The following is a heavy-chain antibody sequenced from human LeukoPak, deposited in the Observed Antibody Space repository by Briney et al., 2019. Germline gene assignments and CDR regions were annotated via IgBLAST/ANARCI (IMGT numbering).Heavy chain of an antibody. Sequence: PSETLSLTCTVSGGSISGSSYYWGWIRQPPGKGLEWIGSIYYSGNTYYSPSLKSRVIISVDTSKNQFSLNLTSVTAADTAVYYCADTSGYYSFDYWGQGILVTVSS. D-gene: IGHD3-22*01. CDR2: IYYSGNT. J-gene: IGHJ4*02. V-gene: IGHV4-39*01. CDR3: ADTSGYYSFDY. CDR1: GGSISGSSYY.